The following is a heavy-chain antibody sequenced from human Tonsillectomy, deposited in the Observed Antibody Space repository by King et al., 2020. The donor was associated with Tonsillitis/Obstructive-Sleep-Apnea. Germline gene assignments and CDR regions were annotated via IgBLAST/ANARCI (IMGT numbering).Heavy chain of an antibody. CDR3: TRELSSSGWLGGFDI. J-gene: IGHJ3*02. V-gene: IGHV3-72*01. CDR1: GFTFSDHF. D-gene: IGHD6-19*01. CDR2: ARNKANSYTT. Sequence: VQLVESGGGLVQPGGSLRLSCAASGFTFSDHFMDWVRQAPGKGLEWVGRARNKANSYTTQYAASVKGRFTISRDDSKNSLYLQMNSLKTEDTAVYYCTRELSSSGWLGGFDIWGQGKMVTVSS.